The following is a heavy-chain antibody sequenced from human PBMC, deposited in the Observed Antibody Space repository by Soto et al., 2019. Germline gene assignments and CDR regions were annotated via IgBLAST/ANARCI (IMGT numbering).Heavy chain of an antibody. CDR2: FNPSGGGT. CDR3: ARAASYYFDS. D-gene: IGHD2-15*01. Sequence: QVQLVQSGAEVKKPGASVKVSCKASGYTFTSYYIHWVRQAPGQGLEWMGRFNPSGGGTSSAQKFQGRVTMTRDTSTSTVYMELSSLRSEDTAVYYCARAASYYFDSWGQGTLVTVSS. J-gene: IGHJ4*02. CDR1: GYTFTSYY. V-gene: IGHV1-46*01.